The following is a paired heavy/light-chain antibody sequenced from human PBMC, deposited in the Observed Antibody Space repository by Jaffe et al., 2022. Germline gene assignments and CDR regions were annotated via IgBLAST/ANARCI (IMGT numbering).Light chain of an antibody. CDR1: QAIRND. Sequence: AIQMTQSPSSVSASVGDRVTITCRASQAIRNDVAWYQQKPGKAPELLIYEASSSQSGVPSRFSGSGYGTDFTLTISGLQPEDFATYYCLQDFTHPWTFGQGTKVDIK. CDR3: LQDFTHPWT. J-gene: IGKJ1*01. V-gene: IGKV1-6*01. CDR2: EAS.
Heavy chain of an antibody. CDR3: AKDRVSKGFGELGY. J-gene: IGHJ4*02. D-gene: IGHD3-10*01. CDR1: GFTFSIHG. V-gene: IGHV3-30*02. CDR2: IRYDESNS. Sequence: QVQLVESGGGVVQPGGSLRLSCAASGFTFSIHGMHWVRQAPGKGLEWVAFIRYDESNSYYGDSVKGRFIISRDDSRNTVYLQMNSLRTEDTAMYYCAKDRVSKGFGELGYWGQGTLVIVSS.